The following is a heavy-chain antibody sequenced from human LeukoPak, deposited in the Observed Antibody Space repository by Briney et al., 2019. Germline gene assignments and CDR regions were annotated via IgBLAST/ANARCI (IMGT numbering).Heavy chain of an antibody. CDR2: IHPNSGGT. V-gene: IGHV1-2*02. Sequence: GGSLRLSCAASGFTFSSYAMHWVRQAPGQGLEWMGWIHPNSGGTNYAQKFQGRVTMTRDTSISTAYMELSRLRSDDTAVYYCARVNLLLVVVVVAATPGAFDIWGQGTMVTVSS. J-gene: IGHJ3*02. D-gene: IGHD2-15*01. CDR3: ARVNLLLVVVVVAATPGAFDI. CDR1: GFTFSSYA.